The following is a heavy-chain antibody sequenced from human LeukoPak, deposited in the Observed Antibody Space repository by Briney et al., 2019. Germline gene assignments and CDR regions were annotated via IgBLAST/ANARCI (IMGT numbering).Heavy chain of an antibody. J-gene: IGHJ3*02. CDR2: ISGYNGHT. CDR1: GYTFSNYG. D-gene: IGHD3-22*01. Sequence: ASVKVSCKASGYTFSNYGLSWVRQAPGQGLEWMGWISGYNGHTSYPQKFQGRVIMTTNTSASTAYMELRSLRSDGTAVYYCARGGFAYFDSSGYSGEALDIWGPGTTVTVSS. CDR3: ARGGFAYFDSSGYSGEALDI. V-gene: IGHV1-18*01.